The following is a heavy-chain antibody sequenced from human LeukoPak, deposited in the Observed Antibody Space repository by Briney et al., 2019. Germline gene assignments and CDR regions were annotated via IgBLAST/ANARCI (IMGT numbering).Heavy chain of an antibody. Sequence: VASVKVSCKASGYTFTSYGISWVRQAPGQGLEWTGWISAYNGNTNYAQKLQGRVTMTTDTSTSTAYMELRSLRSDDTAVYYCARFSSSWSDFDYWGLGTLVTVSS. J-gene: IGHJ4*02. V-gene: IGHV1-18*01. CDR3: ARFSSSWSDFDY. CDR2: ISAYNGNT. CDR1: GYTFTSYG. D-gene: IGHD6-13*01.